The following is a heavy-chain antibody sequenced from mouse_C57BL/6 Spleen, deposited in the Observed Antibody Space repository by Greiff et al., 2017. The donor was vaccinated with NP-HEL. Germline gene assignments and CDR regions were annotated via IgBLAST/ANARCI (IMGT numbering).Heavy chain of an antibody. Sequence: QVQLQQSGAELVRPGASVKLSCKASGYTFTDYYINWVKQRPGQGLEWIARIYTGSGNTYYNEKLQGKATMPAEKSSSTAYMQLSSLTSEDSAVYFCARGYSNYGAWFAYWGQGTLVTVSA. CDR2: IYTGSGNT. CDR1: GYTFTDYY. J-gene: IGHJ3*01. CDR3: ARGYSNYGAWFAY. D-gene: IGHD2-5*01. V-gene: IGHV1-76*01.